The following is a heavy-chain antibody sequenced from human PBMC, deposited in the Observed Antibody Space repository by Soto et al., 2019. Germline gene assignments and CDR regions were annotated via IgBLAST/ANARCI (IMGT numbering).Heavy chain of an antibody. J-gene: IGHJ4*02. CDR3: ARDIITTPDNFDY. CDR2: ISSSSSYI. V-gene: IGHV3-21*01. Sequence: XGSLRLSCAASGFTFSSYSMNWVRQAPGKGLEWVSSISSSSSYIYYADSVKGRFTISRDNAKNSLYLQMNSLRAEDTAVYYCARDIITTPDNFDYWGQGTLVTVSS. CDR1: GFTFSSYS. D-gene: IGHD4-4*01.